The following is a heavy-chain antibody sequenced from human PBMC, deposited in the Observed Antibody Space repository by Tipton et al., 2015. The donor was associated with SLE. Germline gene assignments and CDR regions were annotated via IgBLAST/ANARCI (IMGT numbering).Heavy chain of an antibody. D-gene: IGHD3-10*01. V-gene: IGHV4-38-2*01. CDR1: GYSISSGYY. Sequence: TLSLTCAVSGYSISSGYYWGWIRQPPGKGLEWIGSIYHSGTTYYNPSLKSRVTISIDTSINQFSLKVSSVTAADTAVYYCASFEVRGVTPFQNPWGHGTLVTVSS. CDR3: ASFEVRGVTPFQNP. CDR2: IYHSGTT. J-gene: IGHJ5*02.